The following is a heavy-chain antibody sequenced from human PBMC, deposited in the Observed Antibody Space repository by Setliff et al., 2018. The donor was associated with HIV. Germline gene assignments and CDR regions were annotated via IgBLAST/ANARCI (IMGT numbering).Heavy chain of an antibody. D-gene: IGHD2-2*01. CDR1: GFSLTTSAVG. CDR3: AHSLYCSSSNCSGLLFDY. CDR2: IYWDDDK. J-gene: IGHJ4*02. V-gene: IGHV2-5*02. Sequence: ESGPTLVNPTQTLTLTCAFSGFSLTTSAVGVGWIRQPPGKALEWLALIYWDDDKRYRSSLKSRLTITKDTSKNQVVLTMTNMDPVGTATYYCAHSLYCSSSNCSGLLFDYWGQGTLVTVSS.